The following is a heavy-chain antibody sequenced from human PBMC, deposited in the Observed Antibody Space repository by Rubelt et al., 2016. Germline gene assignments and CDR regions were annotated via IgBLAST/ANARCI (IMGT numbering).Heavy chain of an antibody. CDR2: ISDSGGIT. D-gene: IGHD3-16*01. J-gene: IGHJ4*02. CDR3: AKTAGGSWNFDY. Sequence: VRQAPGKGLEWVSTISDSGGITYYGDSVKGRFTISRDNSKNTVYLQMNSLRAEDTAVYYCAKTAGGSWNFDYWGQGTLVTVSS. V-gene: IGHV3-23*01.